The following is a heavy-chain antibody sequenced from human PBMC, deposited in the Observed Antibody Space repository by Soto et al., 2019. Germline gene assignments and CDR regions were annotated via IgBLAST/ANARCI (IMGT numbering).Heavy chain of an antibody. CDR1: GGSISSSNW. J-gene: IGHJ6*02. CDR3: ARQAAAATSYGMDV. V-gene: IGHV4-4*02. D-gene: IGHD2-15*01. CDR2: IYHSGST. Sequence: TSETLSLTCAVSGGSISSSNWWSWVRQPPGKGLEWIGEIYHSGSTNYNPSLKSRVTISVDKSKNQFSLKLSSVTTADTAVYYCARQAAAATSYGMDVWGQGTTVTVSS.